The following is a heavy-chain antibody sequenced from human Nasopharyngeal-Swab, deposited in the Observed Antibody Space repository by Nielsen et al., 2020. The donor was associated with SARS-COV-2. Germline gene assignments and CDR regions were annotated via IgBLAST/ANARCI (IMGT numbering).Heavy chain of an antibody. CDR1: GYTLTELS. CDR2: FDPEDGET. D-gene: IGHD3-10*01. CDR3: ARDSYYYGSGSYPFDY. J-gene: IGHJ4*02. V-gene: IGHV1-24*01. Sequence: ASVKVSCKVSGYTLTELSMHWVRQAPGKGLEWMGGFDPEDGETIYAQKFQGRVTMTTDTSTSTAYMELRSLRSDDTAVYYCARDSYYYGSGSYPFDYWGQGTLVTVSS.